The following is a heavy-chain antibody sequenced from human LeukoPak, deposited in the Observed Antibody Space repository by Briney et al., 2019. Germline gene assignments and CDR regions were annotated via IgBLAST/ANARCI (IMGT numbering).Heavy chain of an antibody. J-gene: IGHJ5*02. V-gene: IGHV4-59*01. CDR3: ARGLRSGWYEWLDP. CDR2: IYYSGST. Sequence: SETLSLTCTVSGGSISSYYWSWIRQPPGKGLEWIGYIYYSGSTNYNPSLKSRVTISVDTSKNQFSLKLSSVTAADTAVYYCARGLRSGWYEWLDPWGQGTLVTVSS. CDR1: GGSISSYY. D-gene: IGHD6-19*01.